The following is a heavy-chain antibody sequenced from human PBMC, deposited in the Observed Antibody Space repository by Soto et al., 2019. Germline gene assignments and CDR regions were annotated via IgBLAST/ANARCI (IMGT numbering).Heavy chain of an antibody. CDR3: ARDTSYYSLWSGYYPSRNGMDV. CDR2: IWYDGSKK. CDR1: GFTFSSFG. J-gene: IGHJ6*02. V-gene: IGHV3-33*01. D-gene: IGHD3-3*01. Sequence: PGGSLRLSCAASGFTFSSFGMHWVRQAPGKGLEWVSLIWYDGSKKSYGDSVKGRFTISRDNSRNTVYLQMNSLRAVDTAVYYCARDTSYYSLWSGYYPSRNGMDVWGQGTTVTVSS.